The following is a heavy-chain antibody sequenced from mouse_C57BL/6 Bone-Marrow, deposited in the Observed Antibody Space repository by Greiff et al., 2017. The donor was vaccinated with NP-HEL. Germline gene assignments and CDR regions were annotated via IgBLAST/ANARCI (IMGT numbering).Heavy chain of an antibody. D-gene: IGHD1-1*01. CDR1: GYTFTSYW. J-gene: IGHJ3*01. Sequence: QVQLQQPGAELVKPGASVKLSCKASGYTFTSYWMHWVKQRPGQGLEWIGMIHPNSGSTNYNEKFKSKATLTVDKSSSTAYMQLSSLTSEDSAVYYCARTPCGYYGSSPWFAYWGQGTLVTVSA. V-gene: IGHV1-64*01. CDR3: ARTPCGYYGSSPWFAY. CDR2: IHPNSGST.